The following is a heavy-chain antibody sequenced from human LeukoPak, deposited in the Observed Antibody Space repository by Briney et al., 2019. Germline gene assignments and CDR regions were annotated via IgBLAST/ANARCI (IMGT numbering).Heavy chain of an antibody. V-gene: IGHV4-30-2*01. CDR1: GGSISSGGYY. Sequence: SQTLSLTCTVSGGSISSGGYYWTWIGQPQGRARGWIGNIYHSGSTYYNPSLKSRVTISVDRSKNQFSLKLSSVTAADTAVYYCARAPIDSSGYYGDAFDIWGQGTMVTVSS. CDR2: IYHSGST. D-gene: IGHD3-22*01. J-gene: IGHJ3*02. CDR3: ARAPIDSSGYYGDAFDI.